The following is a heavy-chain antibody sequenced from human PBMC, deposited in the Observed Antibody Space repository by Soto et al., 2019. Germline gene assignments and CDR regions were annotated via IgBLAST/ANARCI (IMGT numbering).Heavy chain of an antibody. Sequence: SETLSLTCAVFGGSFSGYYWSWIRQPPGKGLEWIGEINHSGSTNYNPSLKSRVTISVDTSKNQFSLKLSSVTAADTAVYYCARGRSVRYCSSTSCSVLDYWGQGTLVTVSS. V-gene: IGHV4-34*01. J-gene: IGHJ4*02. D-gene: IGHD2-2*01. CDR3: ARGRSVRYCSSTSCSVLDY. CDR2: INHSGST. CDR1: GGSFSGYY.